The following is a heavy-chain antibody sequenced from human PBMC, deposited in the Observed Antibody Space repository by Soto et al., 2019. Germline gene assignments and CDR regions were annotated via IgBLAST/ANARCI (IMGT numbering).Heavy chain of an antibody. Sequence: LRLSCVCSGFTFSTYSINWVRQAPGKGLEWVSSISSRSDIYYEDSVKGRFTISRDNAKNSVSLQMNSLRAEDTAVYYCAREYTAWPLAYGLDVWGQGTTVTVSS. V-gene: IGHV3-21*01. CDR2: ISSRSDI. CDR3: AREYTAWPLAYGLDV. CDR1: GFTFSTYS. D-gene: IGHD2-2*02. J-gene: IGHJ6*02.